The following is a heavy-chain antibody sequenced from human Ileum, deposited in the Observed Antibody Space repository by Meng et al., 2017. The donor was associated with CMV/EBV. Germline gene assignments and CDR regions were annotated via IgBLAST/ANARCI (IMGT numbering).Heavy chain of an antibody. J-gene: IGHJ4*01. V-gene: IGHV6-1*01. CDR3: ARGSLRGYSGYVSFDY. Sequence: SQTLSLTCAISGDSVSSNSAAWNWIRQSPSRGLEWLGRTYYRSKWYNDYAVSVKSRITINPDTSKNQFSLQLNSVTPEDTAVYYCARGSLRGYSGYVSFDYWGQGTLVTVSS. CDR2: TYYRSKWYN. D-gene: IGHD5-12*01. CDR1: GDSVSSNSAA.